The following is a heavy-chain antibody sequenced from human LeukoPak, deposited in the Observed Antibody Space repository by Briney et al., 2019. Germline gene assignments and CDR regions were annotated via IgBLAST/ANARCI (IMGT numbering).Heavy chain of an antibody. CDR3: ARLRRDGYTFDF. D-gene: IGHD5-24*01. CDR2: IYYSGNI. Sequence: SETLSRTCSVSGCSISTSGYYWAWIRQPPGKGLEWIGDIYYSGNIYDNPSLRTRVTICVDTSKNQFSLRLSSVTAADTAVYYCARLRRDGYTFDFWGQGTLITVSS. CDR1: GCSISTSGYY. J-gene: IGHJ4*02. V-gene: IGHV4-39*01.